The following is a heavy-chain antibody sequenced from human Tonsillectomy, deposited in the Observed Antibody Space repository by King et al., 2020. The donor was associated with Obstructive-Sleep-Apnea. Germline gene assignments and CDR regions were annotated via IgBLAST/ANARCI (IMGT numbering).Heavy chain of an antibody. CDR1: GFTFNSHG. J-gene: IGHJ4*02. CDR2: ISGGGIST. V-gene: IGHV3-23*04. Sequence: VQLVESGGGLVQPGGSLRLSCAASGFTFNSHGMSWVRQAPGKGLEWVSGISGGGISTYYADSVKGRFTISRDNSKNTLYLQMSGLRAEDTALYYCAKDRPVIAAAEPSAYWGQGTLVTASS. CDR3: AKDRPVIAAAEPSAY. D-gene: IGHD6-13*01.